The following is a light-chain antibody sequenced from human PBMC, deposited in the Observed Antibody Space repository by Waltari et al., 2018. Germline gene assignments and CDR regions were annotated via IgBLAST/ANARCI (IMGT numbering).Light chain of an antibody. CDR2: DTS. J-gene: IGKJ4*01. V-gene: IGKV3-11*01. Sequence: EIVLTQSPATLSLSPGDSATLSCRASQSVRVYLAWYQQKPGQAPRLLIYDTSNRASGTPDRFSGSGSGTDFSLSISSLEPEDFAVYYCQQRHNWPLTFGGGTKVEIK. CDR1: QSVRVY. CDR3: QQRHNWPLT.